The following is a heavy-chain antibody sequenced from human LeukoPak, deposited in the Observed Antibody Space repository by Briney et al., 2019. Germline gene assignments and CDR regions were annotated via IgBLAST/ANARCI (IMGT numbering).Heavy chain of an antibody. CDR2: IKRDGSDK. Sequence: GGSLRLSCAASGFSFSTYWMSWVRQAPGKGLEWVANIKRDGSDKYYADSVKGRFTISRDNSKNTLYLQMNSLRAEDMAVYYCAKERSTSFPDAFDIWGQGTMVTVSS. D-gene: IGHD2-2*01. V-gene: IGHV3-7*01. J-gene: IGHJ3*02. CDR1: GFSFSTYW. CDR3: AKERSTSFPDAFDI.